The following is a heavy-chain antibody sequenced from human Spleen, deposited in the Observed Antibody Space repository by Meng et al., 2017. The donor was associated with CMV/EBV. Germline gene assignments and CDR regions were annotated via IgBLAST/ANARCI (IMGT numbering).Heavy chain of an antibody. CDR1: GFTFSSHA. CDR2: ISYDGSNK. J-gene: IGHJ4*02. V-gene: IGHV3-30*04. CDR3: ARSRSSRWGGDY. D-gene: IGHD3-10*01. Sequence: CAASGFTFSSHAMHWVRQAPGKGLEWVAVISYDGSNKYYADSVKGRFTISRDNSKNTLYLQMNSLRAEDTAVYYCARSRSSRWGGDYWGQGTLVTVSS.